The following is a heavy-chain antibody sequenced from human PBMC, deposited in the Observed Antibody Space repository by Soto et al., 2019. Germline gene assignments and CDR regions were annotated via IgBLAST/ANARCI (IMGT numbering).Heavy chain of an antibody. D-gene: IGHD3-22*01. CDR1: GFIFSNNG. Sequence: PGGSLRLSCVGSGFIFSNNGMHWVRQTPGKGLEWVAFMSYDGSNQYYADSVKGRFTISRDDSKNTLYLQVNSLRPEDTAVYYCAKLMYSFDSSGFSIDYWGQGTLVTVFS. CDR3: AKLMYSFDSSGFSIDY. V-gene: IGHV3-30*02. J-gene: IGHJ4*02. CDR2: MSYDGSNQ.